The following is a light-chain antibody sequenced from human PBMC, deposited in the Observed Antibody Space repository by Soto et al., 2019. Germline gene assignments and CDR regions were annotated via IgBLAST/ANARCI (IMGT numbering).Light chain of an antibody. CDR3: QQRSNWPRT. CDR1: QSVSSY. CDR2: DAS. Sequence: EIVLTQSPATLSLSPGERATLSCRASQSVSSYLAWYQQKPGQAPRLLIYDASNRATGIPARFSGSGSGTEFTLTISSLEPEDFAVYYCQQRSNWPRTFGQGTTVEIK. V-gene: IGKV3-11*01. J-gene: IGKJ1*01.